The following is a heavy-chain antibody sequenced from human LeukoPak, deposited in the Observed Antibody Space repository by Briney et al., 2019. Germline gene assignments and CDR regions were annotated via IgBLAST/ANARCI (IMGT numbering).Heavy chain of an antibody. CDR2: ISWNSGSI. D-gene: IGHD3-22*01. J-gene: IGHJ4*02. Sequence: GGSLRLSCAASGFTFDDYAMYWVRQAPGKGLEWVSGISWNSGSIGYADSVKGRFAISRDNAKNSLYLQMNSLRAEDTALYYCAKAFSSEDSSGYYYYFDYWGQGTLVTVSS. CDR1: GFTFDDYA. V-gene: IGHV3-9*01. CDR3: AKAFSSEDSSGYYYYFDY.